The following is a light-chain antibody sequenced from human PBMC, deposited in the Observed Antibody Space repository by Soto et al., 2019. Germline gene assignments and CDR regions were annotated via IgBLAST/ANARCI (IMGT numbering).Light chain of an antibody. CDR3: QQSDNWPPVT. CDR1: QSVSIN. Sequence: EIVMTQSPATLSVSPGERATLSCRASQSVSINLAWYQQKPGQAPRLLIYGASTRATGIPARFSGSGSGTEFTLTISSLQSEDFAVYYCQQSDNWPPVTFGQGTKVEIK. V-gene: IGKV3-15*01. J-gene: IGKJ1*01. CDR2: GAS.